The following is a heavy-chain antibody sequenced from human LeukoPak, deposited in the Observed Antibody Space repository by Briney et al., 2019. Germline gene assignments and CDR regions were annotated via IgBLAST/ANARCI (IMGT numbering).Heavy chain of an antibody. CDR2: IRYDGSNK. Sequence: GGSLRLSCAASGFTFSSYGMHWVRQSPGKGLEWVAFIRYDGSNKYYADSVKGRFTISRDNSKNTLYLQMNSLRAEDTAVYYCAKDSYDYGDSIDYWGQGTLVTVSS. CDR3: AKDSYDYGDSIDY. J-gene: IGHJ4*02. D-gene: IGHD4-17*01. V-gene: IGHV3-30*02. CDR1: GFTFSSYG.